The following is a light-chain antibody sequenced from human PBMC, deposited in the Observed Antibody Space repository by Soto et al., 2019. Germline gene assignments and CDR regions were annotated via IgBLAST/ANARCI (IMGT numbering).Light chain of an antibody. CDR2: GAS. V-gene: IGKV3-20*01. CDR3: QQYGSSPRLT. J-gene: IGKJ4*01. Sequence: EIVLTQSPGTLSLSPGERATLSCRASQSVSSSYLAWYQQKPGQAPRLLIYGASSRATGIPDRFSGSGSGTDFTLTISRLEPEAFAVYYCQQYGSSPRLTFGGGPKVEIK. CDR1: QSVSSSY.